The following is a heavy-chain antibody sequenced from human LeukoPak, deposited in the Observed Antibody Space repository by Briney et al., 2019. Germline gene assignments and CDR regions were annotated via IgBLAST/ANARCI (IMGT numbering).Heavy chain of an antibody. J-gene: IGHJ5*02. V-gene: IGHV4-39*01. CDR2: LSYSAHT. Sequence: SETLSLTCIVSGGSISSHTYCWGWIRQPPGKGLEWIGTLSYSAHTFYSSSLKSRVTISGDTSKNQFSLILTSVTAADTAVYYCARHKGPHIIRGVLRNNWFDAWGQGTLVTVSS. CDR1: GGSISSHTYC. D-gene: IGHD3-10*01. CDR3: ARHKGPHIIRGVLRNNWFDA.